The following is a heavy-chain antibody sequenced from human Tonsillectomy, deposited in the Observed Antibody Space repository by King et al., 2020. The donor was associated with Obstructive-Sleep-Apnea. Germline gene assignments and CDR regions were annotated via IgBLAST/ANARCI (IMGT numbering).Heavy chain of an antibody. V-gene: IGHV7-4-1*02. CDR1: GYTITTHG. Sequence: VQLVESGSELKGPGASVKISCKASGYTITTHGIIWVRQAPGQGLEWMGWINTDTGNPTYAQDFTGRFVFSLDTSVSTAYLQISSLKPEDTAVYYCVREPKHFAYWGQGTLVTASS. CDR2: INTDTGNP. CDR3: VREPKHFAY. J-gene: IGHJ4*02.